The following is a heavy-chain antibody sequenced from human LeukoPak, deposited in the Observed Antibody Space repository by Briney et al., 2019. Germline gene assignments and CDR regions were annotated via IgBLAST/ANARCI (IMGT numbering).Heavy chain of an antibody. CDR3: ARGSGITMIVVVRGWDAFDI. V-gene: IGHV3-30*04. J-gene: IGHJ3*02. CDR2: VSYDGSNK. CDR1: GFTFSSYA. D-gene: IGHD3-22*01. Sequence: PGGSLRLSCAASGFTFSSYAMHWVRQAPGKGLEWVAVVSYDGSNKYYADSVKGRFTISRDNSKNTLYLQMNSLRAEDTAVYYCARGSGITMIVVVRGWDAFDIWGQGTMVTVSS.